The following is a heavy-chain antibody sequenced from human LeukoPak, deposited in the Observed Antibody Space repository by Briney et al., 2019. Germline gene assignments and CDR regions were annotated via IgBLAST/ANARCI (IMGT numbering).Heavy chain of an antibody. D-gene: IGHD3-10*01. V-gene: IGHV4-61*02. J-gene: IGHJ4*02. CDR2: IYTSGST. Sequence: PSETLSLTCTVSGGSISSSTDYWSWIRQPAGKGLEWIGRIYTSGSTNYNPALKSRVTISIDTSKNQLSLRLSSVTAADTAVYYCARAIWFGEGHDYWGQGTLVTVSS. CDR1: GGSISSSTDY. CDR3: ARAIWFGEGHDY.